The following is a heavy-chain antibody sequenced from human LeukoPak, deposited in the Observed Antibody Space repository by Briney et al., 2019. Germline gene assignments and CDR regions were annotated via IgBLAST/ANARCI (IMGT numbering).Heavy chain of an antibody. J-gene: IGHJ3*02. D-gene: IGHD3-22*01. CDR3: ARERLFAFDI. Sequence: GGSLRLSCAASGFTFSSYAMHWVRQAPGRGLEWVSVIWYDGSHLYYADSVMGRFTISRDNSKNTLYLQMNSLRVEDTAVYYCARERLFAFDIWGQGTMVTV. CDR2: IWYDGSHL. CDR1: GFTFSSYA. V-gene: IGHV3-33*01.